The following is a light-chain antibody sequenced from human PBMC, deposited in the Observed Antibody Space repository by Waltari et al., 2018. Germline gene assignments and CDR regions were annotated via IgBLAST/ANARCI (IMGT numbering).Light chain of an antibody. V-gene: IGLV1-44*01. J-gene: IGLJ3*02. CDR2: SNA. Sequence: QSVLTQPPSASGTPGQRVTISCSGSSPNIGSNTVIWYQPLPGTAPKHLVYSNAPRPPGVPDRCSGSKSGTSASLAISGLQSEDEADYYCAAWDDSLNGPVFGGGTKLTVL. CDR1: SPNIGSNT. CDR3: AAWDDSLNGPV.